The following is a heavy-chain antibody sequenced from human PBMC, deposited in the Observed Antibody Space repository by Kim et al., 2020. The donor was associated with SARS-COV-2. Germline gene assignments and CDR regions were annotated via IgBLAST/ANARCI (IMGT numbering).Heavy chain of an antibody. CDR3: ARDIFPVGLRFLEWLLENYYYGMDV. D-gene: IGHD3-3*01. CDR1: GFTFSSYG. V-gene: IGHV3-33*01. J-gene: IGHJ6*02. Sequence: GGSLRLSCAASGFTFSSYGMHWVRQAPGKGLEWVAVIWYDGSNKYYADSVKGRFIISRDNSKNTLYLQMNSLRAEDTAVYYCARDIFPVGLRFLEWLLENYYYGMDVWGQGTTVTVSS. CDR2: IWYDGSNK.